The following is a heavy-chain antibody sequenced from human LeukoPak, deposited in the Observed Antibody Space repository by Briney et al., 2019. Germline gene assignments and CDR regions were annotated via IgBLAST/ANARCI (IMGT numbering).Heavy chain of an antibody. CDR1: GGSFSSYY. CDR3: TRDPITMVRGYRSGFDY. V-gene: IGHV4-34*01. J-gene: IGHJ4*01. D-gene: IGHD3-10*01. Sequence: SETLSLTCAVYGGSFSSYYWSCIRRPPGKGLEWIGEINHSVSTNYNPSLKSRVTISVDTSKHQFSLKLSSVTAADTAVYYCTRDPITMVRGYRSGFDYWGQGTLVTVSS. CDR2: INHSVST.